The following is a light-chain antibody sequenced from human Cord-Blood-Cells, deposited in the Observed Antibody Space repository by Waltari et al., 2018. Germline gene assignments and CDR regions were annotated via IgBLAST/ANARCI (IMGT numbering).Light chain of an antibody. CDR2: LGS. V-gene: IGKV2-28*01. CDR1: QSLLHSNGYNY. Sequence: VTTQSLPALLVRRESPPSFPCRSSQSLLHSNGYNYLEWYLKKPGQSPQLLIYLGSKRASVLPGRFSSSGAGKDSTPKSSRVEAEDVAVYYCKQTIQTLTFGAGTKVEIK. J-gene: IGKJ4*01. CDR3: KQTIQTLT.